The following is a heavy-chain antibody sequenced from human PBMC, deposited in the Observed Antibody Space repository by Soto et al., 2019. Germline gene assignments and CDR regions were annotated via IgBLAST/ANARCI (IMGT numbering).Heavy chain of an antibody. D-gene: IGHD3-22*01. V-gene: IGHV3-7*01. CDR1: GFTFSSYW. Sequence: GGSLRLSCAASGFTFSSYWMSWVRQAPGKGLEWVANIKQDGSEKYYVDSVKGRFTISRDNAKNSLYLQMNSLRAEDTAVYYCARRGTMIVVVIDYWGQGTLVTVSS. J-gene: IGHJ4*02. CDR3: ARRGTMIVVVIDY. CDR2: IKQDGSEK.